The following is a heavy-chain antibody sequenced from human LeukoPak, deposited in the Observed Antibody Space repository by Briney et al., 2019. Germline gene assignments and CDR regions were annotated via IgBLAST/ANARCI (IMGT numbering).Heavy chain of an antibody. CDR3: AVGGVIAIRYFGY. CDR1: GGTFSSYA. J-gene: IGHJ4*02. V-gene: IGHV1-69*01. CDR2: IIPIFGTA. D-gene: IGHD2-21*01. Sequence: APEKVSCKASGGTFSSYAISWVRQAPGQGLEWMGGIIPIFGTANYAQKFQGRVTITADESTSTAYMELSSLRSEDTAVYYCAVGGVIAIRYFGYWGQGTLVTVSS.